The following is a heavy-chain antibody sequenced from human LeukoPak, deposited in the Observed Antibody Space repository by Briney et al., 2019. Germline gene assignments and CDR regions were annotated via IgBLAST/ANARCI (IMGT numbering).Heavy chain of an antibody. CDR3: ATGYYYDSSGYYRSFDY. J-gene: IGHJ4*02. CDR2: ISGSGGST. CDR1: GFTFSSYA. D-gene: IGHD3-22*01. Sequence: GGSLRLSCAASGFTFSSYAMSWVRQAPGKGLEWVSAISGSGGSTYYADSVKGRFTISRDNSKNTLYLQMNSLRAEDTAVYYCATGYYYDSSGYYRSFDYWGQGTLVTVSS. V-gene: IGHV3-23*01.